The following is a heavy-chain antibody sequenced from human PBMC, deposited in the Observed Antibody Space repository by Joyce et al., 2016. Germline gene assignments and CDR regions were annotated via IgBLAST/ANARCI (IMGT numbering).Heavy chain of an antibody. Sequence: EVQLVESGGGLAQPGGSLRLSCASSGFTFGSYSMNWLRQAPGKGLEWVSHISSSGITMYYADSVRGRFIISRDDAKKSVYLQMNDLRVDDTAVYNCGRHDYSNTDYFGQGTLVTVSS. CDR2: ISSSGITM. J-gene: IGHJ4*02. CDR3: GRHDYSNTDY. CDR1: GFTFGSYS. V-gene: IGHV3-48*04. D-gene: IGHD4-11*01.